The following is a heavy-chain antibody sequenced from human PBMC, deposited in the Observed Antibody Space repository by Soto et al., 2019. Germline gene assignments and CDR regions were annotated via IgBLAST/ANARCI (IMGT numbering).Heavy chain of an antibody. Sequence: ASVKVSCKASGYTFTSYDINWVRQATGQGLEWMGWMNPNSGNTGYAQKFQGRVTMTRNTSISTAYMELSSLRSEDTAVYYCARVPDDREYQLPLGDYYYYYMDVWGKGTTVTVSS. J-gene: IGHJ6*03. D-gene: IGHD2-2*01. CDR1: GYTFTSYD. CDR3: ARVPDDREYQLPLGDYYYYYMDV. CDR2: MNPNSGNT. V-gene: IGHV1-8*01.